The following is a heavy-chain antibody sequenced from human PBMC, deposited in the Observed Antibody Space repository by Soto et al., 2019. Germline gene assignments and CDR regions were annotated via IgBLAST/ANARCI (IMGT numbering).Heavy chain of an antibody. CDR1: GFTFSSFA. J-gene: IGHJ6*02. V-gene: IGHV3-23*01. CDR2: ISDSGGST. Sequence: LRLSCAASGFTFSSFAMSWVRQAPGKGLAWVSSISDSGGSTYYADSVKGRFTISRDNSKNTLYLQMNSLRAEDTAVYYCAKDRGRYSGYDDGMDVWGQGTKVTVSS. CDR3: AKDRGRYSGYDDGMDV. D-gene: IGHD5-12*01.